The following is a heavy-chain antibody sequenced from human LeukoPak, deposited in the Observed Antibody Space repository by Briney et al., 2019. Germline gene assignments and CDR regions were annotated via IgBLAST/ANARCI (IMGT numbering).Heavy chain of an antibody. D-gene: IGHD5-24*01. Sequence: SETLSLTCAVSGGSISSSNWWSWIRQPAGKGLEWIGRIYTSGSTNYNPSLKSRVTMSVDTSKNQFSLKLSSVTAADTAVYYCARDLGYKIDYWGQGTLVTVSS. J-gene: IGHJ4*02. V-gene: IGHV4-4*07. CDR1: GGSISSSNW. CDR3: ARDLGYKIDY. CDR2: IYTSGST.